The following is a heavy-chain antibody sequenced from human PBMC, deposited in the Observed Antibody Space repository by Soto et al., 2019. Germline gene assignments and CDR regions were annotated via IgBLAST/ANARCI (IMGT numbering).Heavy chain of an antibody. Sequence: QVQLEQSGAEVKKPGASVKVSCKASGYTFTRYGITWVRQAPGQGLEWMGRISTYNGNTNYAQKLEGRVTRTADTSTTTAYVVLRSLTSDDTVVYYCARAPWYSTDSGAFDIWGQGAVVTVSS. CDR1: GYTFTRYG. J-gene: IGHJ3*02. CDR2: ISTYNGNT. CDR3: ARAPWYSTDSGAFDI. V-gene: IGHV1-18*01. D-gene: IGHD6-13*01.